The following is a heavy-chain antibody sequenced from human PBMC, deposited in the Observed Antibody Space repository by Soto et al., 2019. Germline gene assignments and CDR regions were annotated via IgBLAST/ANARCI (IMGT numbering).Heavy chain of an antibody. CDR3: ARGPHLHGDYNYYYYYMDV. CDR2: IYYSGNT. V-gene: IGHV4-39*01. J-gene: IGHJ6*03. D-gene: IGHD4-17*01. CDR1: GGSISSTNCY. Sequence: SETLSLTCTVSGGSISSTNCYWGWIRQPPGKGLEWIGNIYYSGNTYYNPSLESRVTISIDTSKNQFSLSLTSVTAADTAVYYCARGPHLHGDYNYYYYYMDVWGKGTTVTVSS.